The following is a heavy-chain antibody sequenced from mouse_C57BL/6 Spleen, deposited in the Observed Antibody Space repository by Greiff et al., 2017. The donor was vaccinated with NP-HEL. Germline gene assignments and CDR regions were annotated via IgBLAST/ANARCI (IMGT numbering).Heavy chain of an antibody. CDR3: ARGGNWPFDY. CDR2: INPNNGGT. D-gene: IGHD4-1*02. J-gene: IGHJ2*01. CDR1: GYTFTDYN. V-gene: IGHV1-22*01. Sequence: VQLKESGPELVKPGASVKMSCKASGYTFTDYNMHWVKQSHGKSLEWIGYINPNNGGTSYNQKFKGKATLTVNKSSSTAYMELRSLTSEDSAVYYCARGGNWPFDYWGQGTTLTVSS.